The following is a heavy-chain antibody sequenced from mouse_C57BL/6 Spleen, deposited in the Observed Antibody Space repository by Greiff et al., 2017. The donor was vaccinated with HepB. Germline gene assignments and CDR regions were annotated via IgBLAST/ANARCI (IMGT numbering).Heavy chain of an antibody. V-gene: IGHV1-81*01. CDR2: IYPRSGNT. CDR3: TRDHYYDSNYVYIDY. J-gene: IGHJ2*01. Sequence: QVQLQQSGAELARPGASVKLSCKASGYTFTSYGISWVKQRTGQGLEWIGEIYPRSGNTYYNEKFKGKATLTADKSSSTAYMELRSLTSEDSAVYFCTRDHYYDSNYVYIDYWGQGTTLTVSS. CDR1: GYTFTSYG. D-gene: IGHD1-1*01.